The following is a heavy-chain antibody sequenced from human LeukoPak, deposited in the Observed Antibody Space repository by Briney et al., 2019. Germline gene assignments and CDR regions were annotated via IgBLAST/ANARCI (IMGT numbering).Heavy chain of an antibody. CDR2: VYYSAST. J-gene: IGHJ4*02. D-gene: IGHD4-17*01. V-gene: IGHV4-59*01. Sequence: PSETLSLTCTVSGGSINGYYWTWIRQPPGKGLEWIGFVYYSASTNYNPSLKSRVTISVDTSKKQFSLRLSSVTTAETAVYYCAREIMTTVPTFDSWGQGTLVTVSS. CDR3: AREIMTTVPTFDS. CDR1: GGSINGYY.